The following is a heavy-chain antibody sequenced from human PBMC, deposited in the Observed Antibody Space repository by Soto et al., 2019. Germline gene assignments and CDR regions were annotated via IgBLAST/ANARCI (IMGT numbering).Heavy chain of an antibody. J-gene: IGHJ5*02. Sequence: GSLRLSCAASGXTFTNYWMSWARQAPGKGLEWVSGLLRSGSTTYYADSVKGRFTISGDKSAKKVYLQMDSMRAEHKAVYYCAKDAIANDGVWLLDSWGQGTVGTVSS. D-gene: IGHD5-12*01. CDR1: GXTFTNYW. CDR3: AKDAIANDGVWLLDS. V-gene: IGHV3-23*01. CDR2: LLRSGSTT.